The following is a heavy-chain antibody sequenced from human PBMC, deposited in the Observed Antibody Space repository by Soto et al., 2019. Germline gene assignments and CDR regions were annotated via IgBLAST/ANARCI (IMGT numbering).Heavy chain of an antibody. CDR1: GGSISSSSYY. Sequence: QLQLQESGPGLVKPSETLSLTCTVSGGSISSSSYYWGWIRQPPGKGLEWIGSIYYSGSTYYNPSLKSRVTISVDTSKNQFSLKLSSVTAADTAVYYCARHLMVGDYGGKMSLDVWGQGTTVTVSS. CDR2: IYYSGST. J-gene: IGHJ6*02. V-gene: IGHV4-39*01. D-gene: IGHD4-17*01. CDR3: ARHLMVGDYGGKMSLDV.